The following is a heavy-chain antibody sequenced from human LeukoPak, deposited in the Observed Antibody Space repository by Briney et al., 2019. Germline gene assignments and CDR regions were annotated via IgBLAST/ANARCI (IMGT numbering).Heavy chain of an antibody. Sequence: SETLSLTRAVYGGSFSGYYWSWIRQPPGKGLEWIGEINHSGSTNYNPSLKSRVTISVDTSKNQFSLKLSSVTAADTAVYYCARGGKRYFDWLFQAFDYWGQGTLVTVSS. V-gene: IGHV4-34*01. CDR2: INHSGST. J-gene: IGHJ4*02. D-gene: IGHD3-9*01. CDR1: GGSFSGYY. CDR3: ARGGKRYFDWLFQAFDY.